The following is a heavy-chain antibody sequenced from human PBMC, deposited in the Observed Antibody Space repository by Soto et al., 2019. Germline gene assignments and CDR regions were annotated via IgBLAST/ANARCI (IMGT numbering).Heavy chain of an antibody. CDR3: AREGSGWYVDN. V-gene: IGHV3-7*01. CDR2: IRQDGGEK. D-gene: IGHD6-19*01. J-gene: IGHJ4*02. CDR1: GFTFSSYW. Sequence: GGSLRLSCAASGFTFSSYWMNWVRQAPGKGLEWVANIRQDGGEKNYVGSVKGRFTIFRDNAENSIYLQMNSLRAEDTAVYYCAREGSGWYVDNWGQGTLVTVSS.